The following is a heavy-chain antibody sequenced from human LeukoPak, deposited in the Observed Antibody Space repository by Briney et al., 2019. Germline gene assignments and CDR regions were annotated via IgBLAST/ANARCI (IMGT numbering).Heavy chain of an antibody. Sequence: SETLSLTCAVYGGSFSGYYWSWIRQPPGKGLERIGEINHSGSTNYNPSLKSRVTISVDTSKNQFSLKLSSVTAADTAVYYCARGQNRATPRPYYYYMDVWGKGTTVTVSS. CDR2: INHSGST. CDR1: GGSFSGYY. V-gene: IGHV4-34*01. J-gene: IGHJ6*03. CDR3: ARGQNRATPRPYYYYMDV. D-gene: IGHD5-12*01.